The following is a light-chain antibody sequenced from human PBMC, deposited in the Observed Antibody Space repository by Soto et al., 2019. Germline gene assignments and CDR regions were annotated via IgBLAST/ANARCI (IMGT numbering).Light chain of an antibody. CDR1: QSLGGN. CDR3: QQYRSWPIT. V-gene: IGKV3-15*01. Sequence: EIVITQSPVTLSVSPGERTTLSGRASQSLGGNLAWSQQKPGQVPRLLIYGASTRATGIPARFSGSGSETEFTLTISSLQSEDFAVYYCQQYRSWPITFGQGTRLEIK. J-gene: IGKJ5*01. CDR2: GAS.